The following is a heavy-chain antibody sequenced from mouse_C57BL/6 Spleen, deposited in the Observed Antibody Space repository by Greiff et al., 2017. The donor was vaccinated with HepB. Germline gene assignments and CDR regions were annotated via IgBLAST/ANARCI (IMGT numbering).Heavy chain of an antibody. J-gene: IGHJ2*01. CDR1: GYTFTSYW. CDR3: ARGVPFDY. V-gene: IGHV1-50*01. D-gene: IGHD6-1*01. Sequence: QVQLQQPGAELVKPGASVKLSCKASGYTFTSYWMQWVKQRPGQGLEWIGEIDPSDSYTNYNQKFKGKATLTVDTSSSTAYMQLSSLTSEDSAVYYCARGVPFDYWGKGTTLTVSS. CDR2: IDPSDSYT.